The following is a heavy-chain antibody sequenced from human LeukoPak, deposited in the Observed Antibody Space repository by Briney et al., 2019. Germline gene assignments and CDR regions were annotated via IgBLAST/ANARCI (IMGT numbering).Heavy chain of an antibody. CDR1: GGSISSSSYY. J-gene: IGHJ3*02. V-gene: IGHV4-39*07. D-gene: IGHD3-10*01. CDR2: IYYSGST. CDR3: ARDRDDRTNTFSYYYGSGSYYSI. Sequence: SETLSLTCTVSGGSISSSSYYWGWIRQPPGKGLEWIGSIYYSGSTYYNPSLKSRVTISVDTSKNQFSLKLSSVTAADTAVYYCARDRDDRTNTFSYYYGSGSYYSIWGQGTMVTVSS.